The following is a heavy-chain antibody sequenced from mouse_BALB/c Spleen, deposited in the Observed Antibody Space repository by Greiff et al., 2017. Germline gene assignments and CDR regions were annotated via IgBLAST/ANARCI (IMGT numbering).Heavy chain of an antibody. CDR3: TAGGNPSFDY. J-gene: IGHJ2*01. Sequence: EVQLQESGAELVKPGASVKLSCTASGFNIKDTYMHWVKQRPEQGLEWIGRIDPANGNTKYDPKFQGKATITADTSSNTAYLQLSSLTSEDTAVYYCTAGGNPSFDYGGQGTTLTVSS. D-gene: IGHD1-1*02. CDR2: IDPANGNT. V-gene: IGHV14-3*02. CDR1: GFNIKDTY.